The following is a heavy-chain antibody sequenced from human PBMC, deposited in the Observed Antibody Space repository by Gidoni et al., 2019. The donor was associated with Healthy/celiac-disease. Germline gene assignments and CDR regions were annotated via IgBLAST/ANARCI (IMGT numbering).Heavy chain of an antibody. Sequence: QVQLQQWGAGLLKPSETLSLTCAVYGGSFGVYYWRWIRPPPGKGLEWIGEINHSGSTNYNPSLKSRVTISVDTSKNQFSLKLSSVTAADKAVYYCARGVGGAARSDLDYWGQGTLVTVSS. CDR2: INHSGST. CDR1: GGSFGVYY. D-gene: IGHD6-6*01. V-gene: IGHV4-34*01. CDR3: ARGVGGAARSDLDY. J-gene: IGHJ4*02.